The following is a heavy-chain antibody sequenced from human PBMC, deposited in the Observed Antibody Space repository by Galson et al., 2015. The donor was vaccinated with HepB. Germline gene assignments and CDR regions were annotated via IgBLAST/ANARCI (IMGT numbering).Heavy chain of an antibody. CDR1: GYSFTSYW. CDR3: ARQRSAAGPDDYYVDV. Sequence: QSGAEVKKPGESLKISCKGSGYSFTSYWIGWVRQMPGKGLEWMGIIYPGDSDTRYSPSFQGQVTISADKSISTAYLQWSSLKASDTAMYYCARQRSAAGPDDYYVDVLGQGTTVTVSS. CDR2: IYPGDSDT. J-gene: IGHJ6*03. D-gene: IGHD6-13*01. V-gene: IGHV5-51*01.